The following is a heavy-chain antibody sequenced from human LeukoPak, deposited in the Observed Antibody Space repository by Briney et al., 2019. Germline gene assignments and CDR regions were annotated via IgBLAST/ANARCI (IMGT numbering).Heavy chain of an antibody. D-gene: IGHD6-13*01. CDR1: GFTFSSYS. Sequence: GGSLRLSCAASGFTFSSYSMNWVRQAPGKGLEWVSSISSSSSYIYYADSVKGRFTISRDNAKNSLYLQMNSLRAEDTAVYYCARDHGSSSSDGGRFDYWGQGTLVTVSS. V-gene: IGHV3-21*01. CDR3: ARDHGSSSSDGGRFDY. CDR2: ISSSSSYI. J-gene: IGHJ4*02.